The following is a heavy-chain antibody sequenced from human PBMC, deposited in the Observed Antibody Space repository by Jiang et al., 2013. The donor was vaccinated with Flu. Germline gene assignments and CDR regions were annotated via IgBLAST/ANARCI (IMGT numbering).Heavy chain of an antibody. CDR2: IYYSGST. Sequence: SISSYYWSWIRQPPGKGLEWIGYIYYSGSTNYNPSLKSRVTISVDTSKNQFSLKLSSVTAADTAVYYCARTRGYSYGFPGTSDYWGQGTLVTVSS. J-gene: IGHJ4*02. V-gene: IGHV4-59*01. CDR3: ARTRGYSYGFPGTSDY. D-gene: IGHD5-18*01. CDR1: SISSYY.